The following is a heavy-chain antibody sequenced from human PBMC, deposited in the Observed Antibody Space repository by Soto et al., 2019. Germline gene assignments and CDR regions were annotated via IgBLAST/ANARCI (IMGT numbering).Heavy chain of an antibody. Sequence: VQLLESGGALVQPGGSLRLSCAASGFTFSSYAMYWVRQAPGKGLEWVSTISNSGDTYYAGSVEGRFTIARDNSKNELELQMNSLRAEDTGVYYGAKTNLRGVVVNVWGQGTTVTVSS. D-gene: IGHD3-10*01. CDR3: AKTNLRGVVVNV. V-gene: IGHV3-23*01. CDR2: ISNSGDT. J-gene: IGHJ6*02. CDR1: GFTFSSYA.